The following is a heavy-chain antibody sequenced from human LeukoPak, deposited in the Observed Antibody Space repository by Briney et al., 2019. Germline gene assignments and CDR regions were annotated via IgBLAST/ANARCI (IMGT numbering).Heavy chain of an antibody. V-gene: IGHV3-23*01. CDR3: AKGGITMIVVVINPFDY. J-gene: IGHJ4*02. CDR1: GFTFSSYA. Sequence: GGSLRLSCVASGFTFSSYAMSWVRQAPGKGLEWVSSISGSGGSTYYADSVKGRFTISRDNSKNTLYLQMNSLRAEDTAVYYCAKGGITMIVVVINPFDYWGQGTLVTVSS. D-gene: IGHD3-22*01. CDR2: ISGSGGST.